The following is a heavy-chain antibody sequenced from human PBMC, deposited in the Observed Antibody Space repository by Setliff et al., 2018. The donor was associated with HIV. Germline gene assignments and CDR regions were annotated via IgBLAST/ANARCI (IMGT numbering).Heavy chain of an antibody. D-gene: IGHD4-4*01. CDR3: AKDGPTVIEGSYMDV. CDR2: IIPIFGTA. J-gene: IGHJ6*03. V-gene: IGHV1-69*05. CDR1: GGTFSSYA. Sequence: SVKVSCKASGGTFSSYAISWVRQAPGQGLEWMGGIIPIFGTANYAQKFQGRVTITTDESTSTAYEDTAVYFCAKDGPTVIEGSYMDVWGKGTTVTVSS.